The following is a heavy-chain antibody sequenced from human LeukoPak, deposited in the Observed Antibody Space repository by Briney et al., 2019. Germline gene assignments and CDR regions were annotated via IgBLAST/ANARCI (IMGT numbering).Heavy chain of an antibody. Sequence: SETLSLTCTASGGSISSYYWSWIRQPAGKGLEWIGRIYTSGSANYNPSLKSRVTMSVDTSKNQFSLKLSSVTAADTAVYYCARGLDYGDYGGFDPWGQGTLITVSS. CDR1: GGSISSYY. J-gene: IGHJ5*02. V-gene: IGHV4-4*07. D-gene: IGHD4-17*01. CDR3: ARGLDYGDYGGFDP. CDR2: IYTSGSA.